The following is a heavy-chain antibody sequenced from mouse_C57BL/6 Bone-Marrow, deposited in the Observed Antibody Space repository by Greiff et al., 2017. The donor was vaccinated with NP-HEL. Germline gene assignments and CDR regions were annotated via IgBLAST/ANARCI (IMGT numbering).Heavy chain of an antibody. J-gene: IGHJ1*03. CDR1: GYTFTSYW. CDR3: ARAHYPDWYFDV. D-gene: IGHD5-5*01. CDR2: IDPSDSYT. V-gene: IGHV1-50*01. Sequence: QVQLQQPGAELVKPGASVKLSCKASGYTFTSYWMQWVKPRPGQGLEWIGEIDPSDSYTNYNQKFKGKATLTVDTSSSTAYMQLSSLTSEDSAVYYCARAHYPDWYFDVWGTGTTVTVSS.